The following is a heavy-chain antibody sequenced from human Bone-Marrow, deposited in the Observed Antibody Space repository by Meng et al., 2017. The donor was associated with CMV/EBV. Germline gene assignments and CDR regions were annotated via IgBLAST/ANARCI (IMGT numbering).Heavy chain of an antibody. Sequence: GSLRLSCAVYGGSFSGYYWSWIRQPPGKGLEWIGEINHSGSTNYNPSLKSRVTISVDTSKNQFSLKLSSVTAADTAVYYCARVRGFWSGYNLGYWGQGTRVTRSS. CDR2: INHSGST. J-gene: IGHJ4*02. CDR1: GGSFSGYY. D-gene: IGHD3-3*01. CDR3: ARVRGFWSGYNLGY. V-gene: IGHV4-34*01.